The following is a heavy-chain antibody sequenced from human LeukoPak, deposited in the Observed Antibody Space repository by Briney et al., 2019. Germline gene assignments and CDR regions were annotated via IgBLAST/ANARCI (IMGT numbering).Heavy chain of an antibody. CDR3: AKDPSGQVVRPNWFDP. CDR1: GFTFSSYA. Sequence: PGRSLRLSCAASGFTFSSYAMSWVRQAPGKGVEGVSAISGSGGGTYYADSVRGGFTISRDNSKNMLYLQMNSLRAEDTAVYYCAKDPSGQVVRPNWFDPWGQGTLVTVSS. CDR2: ISGSGGGT. V-gene: IGHV3-23*01. D-gene: IGHD6-13*01. J-gene: IGHJ5*02.